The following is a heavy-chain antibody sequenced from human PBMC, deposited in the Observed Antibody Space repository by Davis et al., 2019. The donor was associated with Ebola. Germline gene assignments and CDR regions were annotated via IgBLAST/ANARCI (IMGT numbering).Heavy chain of an antibody. CDR2: IYHSGST. CDR3: ARELGVASGPFDY. V-gene: IGHV4-59*01. CDR1: GDSMSDYY. D-gene: IGHD5-12*01. Sequence: PSATLSLPCTVSGDSMSDYYWSWFRQPQGKGLEWIGYIYHSGSTNHNPSLKSRGTISLDTSKNQLYLRLRSVTAADTGVYYCARELGVASGPFDYWGQGTLVTVSS. J-gene: IGHJ4*02.